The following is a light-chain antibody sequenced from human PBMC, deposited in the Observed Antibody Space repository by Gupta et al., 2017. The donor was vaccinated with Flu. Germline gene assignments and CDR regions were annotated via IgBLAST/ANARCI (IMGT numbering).Light chain of an antibody. J-gene: IGLJ1*01. Sequence: QSVLTQPPSVSGAPGQRVTISCTGSSSNTGAGYDVHWYQQLPGTAPKLLIYGTSNRPSGVPDRFSGSKSGTSASLAITGLQAEDEADYYCQSYDSSLSGSGVFGTGTKVTVL. CDR1: SSNTGAGYD. V-gene: IGLV1-40*01. CDR3: QSYDSSLSGSGV. CDR2: GTS.